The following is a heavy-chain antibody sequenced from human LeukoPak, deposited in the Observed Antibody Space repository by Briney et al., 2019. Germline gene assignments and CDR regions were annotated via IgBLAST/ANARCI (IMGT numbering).Heavy chain of an antibody. CDR2: IYYSGST. Sequence: SETLSLTCTVSGGSVSSGSYYWSWIRQPPGKGLEWIGYIYYSGSTNYNPSLKSRVTISADTSKNQFSLKLSSVTAADTAVYYCASVYYDYVWGSYRYFDYWGQGTLVTVSS. D-gene: IGHD3-16*02. J-gene: IGHJ4*02. CDR3: ASVYYDYVWGSYRYFDY. CDR1: GGSVSSGSYY. V-gene: IGHV4-61*01.